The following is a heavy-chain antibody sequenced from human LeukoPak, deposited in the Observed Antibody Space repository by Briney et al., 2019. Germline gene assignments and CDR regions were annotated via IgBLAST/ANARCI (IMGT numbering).Heavy chain of an antibody. J-gene: IGHJ3*02. V-gene: IGHV4-59*01. Sequence: SETLCLTCTVSGGSISSYYWSWIRQPPGKGLEWIGYIYYSGSTNYNPSLKSRVTISVDTSKNQFSLKLSSVTAADTAVYYCARDGYYDNSELAFDIWGQGTMVTVSS. D-gene: IGHD3-22*01. CDR2: IYYSGST. CDR1: GGSISSYY. CDR3: ARDGYYDNSELAFDI.